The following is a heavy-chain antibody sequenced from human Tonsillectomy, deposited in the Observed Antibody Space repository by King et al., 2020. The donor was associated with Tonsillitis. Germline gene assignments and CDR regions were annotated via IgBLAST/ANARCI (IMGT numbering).Heavy chain of an antibody. CDR1: GFTFSNYL. V-gene: IGHV3-7*01. CDR2: IRQDGSEK. CDR3: ARQDSGRYSAAFNM. Sequence: VQLVESGGGLFQPGGSLRLSCAASGFTFSNYLMSWVRQAPWKGLEWVASIRQDGSEKHYVDSVKGRFTISRDNAKNSVDLEMNSLRAEDTAVYFCARQDSGRYSAAFNMWGQGTMATVSS. J-gene: IGHJ3*02. D-gene: IGHD1-26*01.